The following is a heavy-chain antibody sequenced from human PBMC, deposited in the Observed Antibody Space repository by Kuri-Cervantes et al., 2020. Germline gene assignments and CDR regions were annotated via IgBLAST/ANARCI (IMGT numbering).Heavy chain of an antibody. V-gene: IGHV3-30*04. CDR2: ISSDRGNE. CDR1: GFNFSVYA. D-gene: IGHD5-12*01. CDR3: ARDLPQAFMKWLRVSGPDAFDI. Sequence: GGSLRLSCVGFGFNFSVYAMHWVRQAPGKGLEWVATISSDRGNEHYADSVKGRFTISRDNAKNSLYLQMNSLRAEDTAVYYCARDLPQAFMKWLRVSGPDAFDIWGQGTMVTVSS. J-gene: IGHJ3*02.